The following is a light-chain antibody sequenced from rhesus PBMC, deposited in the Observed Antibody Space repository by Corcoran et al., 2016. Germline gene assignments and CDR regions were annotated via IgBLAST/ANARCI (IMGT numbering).Light chain of an antibody. CDR1: QNIYSN. CDR2: AAS. J-gene: IGKJ2*01. V-gene: IGKV1-19*01. Sequence: DIQMTQSPSALSASVGDSVTISCRASQNIYSNLAWYQQKPGKAPKLLIYAASSLQRGVPSRFSGSGSGTDYPLTISSLQPEDFATYCCQQYDDLPYSFGQGTKVEIK. CDR3: QQYDDLPYS.